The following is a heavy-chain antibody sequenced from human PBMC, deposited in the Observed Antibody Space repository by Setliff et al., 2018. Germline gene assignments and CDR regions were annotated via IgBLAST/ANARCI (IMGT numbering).Heavy chain of an antibody. CDR1: GFIFSDHY. V-gene: IGHV3-72*01. J-gene: IGHJ4*02. CDR3: TRDGAGTRSGFYFDY. Sequence: GGSLRLSCAASGFIFSDHYMDWVRQAPGKGLEWVGRTRNKGNNYATEYAASVKGRFTISRDDSKNSMYLQMNSLKTEDTAVYYCTRDGAGTRSGFYFDYWGQGTLVTVSS. D-gene: IGHD1-1*01. CDR2: TRNKGNNYAT.